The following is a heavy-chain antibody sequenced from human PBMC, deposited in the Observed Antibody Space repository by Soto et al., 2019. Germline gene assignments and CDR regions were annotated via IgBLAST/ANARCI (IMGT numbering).Heavy chain of an antibody. J-gene: IGHJ4*02. CDR3: VRDFRGAVAGSEFDH. Sequence: EVQLAESGGGLVLTGGSLRLSCAASGFSFVSYWMHWVRQVLGEGLAWVSRINGNADNSDYADSVKGRFTISRDNAMNRLYLQMGSLRGDDTGVYYCVRDFRGAVAGSEFDHWGQGTLVTVSS. V-gene: IGHV3-74*01. CDR2: INGNADNS. CDR1: GFSFVSYW. D-gene: IGHD6-19*01.